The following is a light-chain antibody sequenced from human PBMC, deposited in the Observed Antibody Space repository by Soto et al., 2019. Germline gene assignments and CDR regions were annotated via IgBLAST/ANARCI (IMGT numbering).Light chain of an antibody. Sequence: EIVLTQSPGTLSLSPGERATLSCRASQSVANNYLAWYRQKPGQAPRFLIYDASSRATGIPDGFSGSGSGTDFTLTISRLEPEDFAVYYCEQYGSTPLTFGGGTKVEIK. CDR2: DAS. CDR3: EQYGSTPLT. V-gene: IGKV3-20*01. J-gene: IGKJ4*01. CDR1: QSVANNY.